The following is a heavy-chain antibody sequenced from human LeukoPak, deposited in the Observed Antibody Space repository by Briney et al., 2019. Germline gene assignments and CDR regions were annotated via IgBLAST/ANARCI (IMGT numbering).Heavy chain of an antibody. J-gene: IGHJ4*02. Sequence: GGSLRLSCAASGFTFDDYGMSWVRQAPGKGLEWVSGINWNGGSTGYADSVKGRFTISRDNAKNSLYLQMSSLRAEDTAVYYCARVNLWSGLYDYWGQGTLVTVSS. V-gene: IGHV3-20*04. CDR2: INWNGGST. CDR3: ARVNLWSGLYDY. CDR1: GFTFDDYG. D-gene: IGHD3-3*01.